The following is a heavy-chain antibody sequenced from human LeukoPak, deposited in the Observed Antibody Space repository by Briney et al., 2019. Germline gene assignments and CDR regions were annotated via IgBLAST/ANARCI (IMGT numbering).Heavy chain of an antibody. CDR3: ARDRSRAADY. Sequence: ASVRVSCKASGYTFTSYYMHWVRQAPGQGLEWMGIINPSGGSTSYAQKFQGRVTMTRDTSTSTVYMELSSLRSEDTVVYYCARDRSRAADYWGQGTLVTVSS. J-gene: IGHJ4*02. V-gene: IGHV1-46*01. CDR1: GYTFTSYY. CDR2: INPSGGST.